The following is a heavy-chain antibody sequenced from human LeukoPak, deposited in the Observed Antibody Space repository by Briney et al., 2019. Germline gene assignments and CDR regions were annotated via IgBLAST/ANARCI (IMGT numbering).Heavy chain of an antibody. CDR3: ARGLAYCGGDCLTARLLDPPLDY. D-gene: IGHD2-21*02. V-gene: IGHV3-33*01. CDR1: GFTFSSYG. CDR2: IWYDGSNK. J-gene: IGHJ4*02. Sequence: GGSLRLSCAASGFTFSSYGMHWVRQAPGKGLEWVAVIWYDGSNKYYADSVKGRFTISRDNSKNTLYLQMNSLRAEDTAVYYCARGLAYCGGDCLTARLLDPPLDYWGQGTLVTVSS.